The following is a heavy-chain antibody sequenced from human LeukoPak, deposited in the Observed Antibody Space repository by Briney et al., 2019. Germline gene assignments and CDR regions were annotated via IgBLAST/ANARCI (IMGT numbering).Heavy chain of an antibody. V-gene: IGHV3-23*01. D-gene: IGHD6-13*01. CDR2: NSDSGGSS. CDR3: ARDRGVAAAGFDY. Sequence: PGRSLRLSCAASGFTFSSYAMSWVRQAPGKGLEWVSKNSDSGGSSYCADSVKGRFTVSRDNSKNALYLQMSSLRVEDTAEYYCARDRGVAAAGFDYWGQGALVTVSS. J-gene: IGHJ4*02. CDR1: GFTFSSYA.